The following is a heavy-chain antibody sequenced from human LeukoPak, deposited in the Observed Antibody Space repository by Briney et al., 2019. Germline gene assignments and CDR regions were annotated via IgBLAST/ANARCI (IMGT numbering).Heavy chain of an antibody. V-gene: IGHV3-30*04. J-gene: IGHJ4*02. CDR3: AKDRRVGFQGFDY. Sequence: PGRSLRLSCAASGFTFSSYAMHWVRQAPGKGLEWVALISYDGSNKYYADSVKGRFTISRDNSKNTLYLQMNSLRAEDTAVYYCAKDRRVGFQGFDYWGQGTLVTVSS. CDR1: GFTFSSYA. CDR2: ISYDGSNK. D-gene: IGHD3-10*01.